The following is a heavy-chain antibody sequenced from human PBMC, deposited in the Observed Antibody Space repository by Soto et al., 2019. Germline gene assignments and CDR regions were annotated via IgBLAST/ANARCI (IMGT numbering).Heavy chain of an antibody. D-gene: IGHD2-21*02. J-gene: IGHJ5*02. V-gene: IGHV1-69*06. Sequence: QVQLVQSGAEVKKPGSSVKVSCKASGGTFSSYAISWVRQAPGQGLEWMGGIIPIFGTANYAQKFQGRVTIPAEKATTTAYRGLSSRSSEDTAVYYWGGVMGGVTGPRGWFAPGAQGPLVPVSS. CDR3: GGVMGGVTGPRGWFAP. CDR2: IIPIFGTA. CDR1: GGTFSSYA.